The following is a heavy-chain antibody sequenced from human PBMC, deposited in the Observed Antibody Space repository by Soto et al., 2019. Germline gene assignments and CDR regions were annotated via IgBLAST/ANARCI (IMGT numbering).Heavy chain of an antibody. CDR1: GFTVSDS. Sequence: GGSLRLSCSVAGFTVSDSMSWVRQAPGKGLECVSFIHSDGSTHYTDSVRGRFTISRDNSKNTLYLQMDRLRVDDTAMYYCARHNRIAVADSVDYYGMDVWGQGTTVTVSS. D-gene: IGHD6-19*01. CDR2: IHSDGST. J-gene: IGHJ6*02. CDR3: ARHNRIAVADSVDYYGMDV. V-gene: IGHV3-53*01.